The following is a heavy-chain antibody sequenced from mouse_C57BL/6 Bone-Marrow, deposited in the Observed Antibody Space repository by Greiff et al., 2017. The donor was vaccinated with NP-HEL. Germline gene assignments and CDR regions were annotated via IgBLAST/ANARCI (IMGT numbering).Heavy chain of an antibody. V-gene: IGHV10-1*01. J-gene: IGHJ2*01. CDR1: GFSFNTYA. D-gene: IGHD1-1*01. CDR3: VRQGGSSLDY. Sequence: EVKLMESGGGLVQPKGSLKLSCAASGFSFNTYAMNWVRQAPGKGLEWVARIRSKSNNYATYYADSVKDRFTISRDDSESMLYLQMNNLKTEDTAMYYCVRQGGSSLDYWGQGTTLTVSS. CDR2: IRSKSNNYAT.